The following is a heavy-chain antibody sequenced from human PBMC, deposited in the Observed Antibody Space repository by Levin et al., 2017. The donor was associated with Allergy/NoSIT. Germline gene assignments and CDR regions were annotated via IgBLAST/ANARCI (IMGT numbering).Heavy chain of an antibody. D-gene: IGHD3-9*01. CDR2: IYHSGTT. V-gene: IGHV4-4*02. CDR1: GASISSSDW. J-gene: IGHJ1*01. CDR3: ASRTLIRASRVTGSVEYFQH. Sequence: SETLSLTCAVSGASISSSDWWTWVRQAPGQGLEWVGEIYHSGTTNYNPSLRSRVTISVGQSNYHFSLKLNSVPSADTAVYYCASRTLIRASRVTGSVEYFQHWGRGTLVTVSS.